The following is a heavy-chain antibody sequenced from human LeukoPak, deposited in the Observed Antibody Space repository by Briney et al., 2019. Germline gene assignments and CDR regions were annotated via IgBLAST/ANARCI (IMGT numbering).Heavy chain of an antibody. V-gene: IGHV3-53*01. D-gene: IGHD1-26*01. CDR1: GFTFSSYA. CDR3: ARAGIVGATTRGGVAFDI. J-gene: IGHJ3*02. CDR2: IYSGGST. Sequence: GGSLRLSCAASGFTFSSYAMSWVRQAPGKGLEWVSVIYSGGSTYYADSVKGRFTISRDNSKNTLYLQMNSLRAEDTAVYYCARAGIVGATTRGGVAFDIWGQGTMVTVSS.